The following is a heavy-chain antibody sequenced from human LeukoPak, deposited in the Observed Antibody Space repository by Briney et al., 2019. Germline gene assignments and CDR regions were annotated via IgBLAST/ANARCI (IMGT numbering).Heavy chain of an antibody. CDR3: ARDPLYRIAARPHPRDYYYYGMDV. V-gene: IGHV4-30-4*01. D-gene: IGHD6-6*01. J-gene: IGHJ6*02. CDR1: GGSISSGDDY. CDR2: IYYSGST. Sequence: PSETLSLTCTVSGGSISSGDDYWSWIRQPPGKGLEWIGYIYYSGSTYYNPSLKSRVTISVDTSKNQFSLKLSSVTAADTAVYYCARDPLYRIAARPHPRDYYYYGMDVWGQGTTVTVSS.